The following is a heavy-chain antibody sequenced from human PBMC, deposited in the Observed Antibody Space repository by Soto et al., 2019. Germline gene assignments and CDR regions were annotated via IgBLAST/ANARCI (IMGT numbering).Heavy chain of an antibody. J-gene: IGHJ6*02. Sequence: GASVKVSCKASGGTFSSYAISWVRQAPGQGLEWMGGIIPIFGTANYAQKFQGRVTITADESTSTAYMELSSLRSEDTAVYYCARGSGSYHYYYGMDVWGQXTTVTVSS. D-gene: IGHD3-10*01. V-gene: IGHV1-69*13. CDR2: IIPIFGTA. CDR3: ARGSGSYHYYYGMDV. CDR1: GGTFSSYA.